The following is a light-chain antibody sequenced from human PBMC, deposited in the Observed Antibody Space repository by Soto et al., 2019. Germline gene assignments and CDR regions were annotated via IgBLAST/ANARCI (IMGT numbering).Light chain of an antibody. CDR3: ETWGSNYRV. CDR2: LEGRGSY. V-gene: IGLV4-60*02. J-gene: IGLJ2*01. CDR1: SGHSSYI. Sequence: QSVLTQSSSASASLGSSVKLTCTLSSGHSSYIIAWHQQQPGKAPRYLMKLEGRGSYNKGSGVPDRFSGSSSGADRYLTISNLQFEDEADYFCETWGSNYRVFGGGTKLTVL.